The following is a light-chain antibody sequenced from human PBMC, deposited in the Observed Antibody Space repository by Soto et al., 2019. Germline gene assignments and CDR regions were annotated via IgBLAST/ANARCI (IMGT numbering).Light chain of an antibody. CDR1: TSDVGI. J-gene: IGLJ1*01. CDR3: CSFGGSGYV. V-gene: IGLV2-23*02. Sequence: QSALTQPASVSGSPGQSITISCSGTTSDVGIVSWYQHHPGKAPKLMIHEVTKRPSGVSDRFSGSKSGNSASLTISGLQVEDEADYFCCSFGGSGYVFGTGTKVTV. CDR2: EVT.